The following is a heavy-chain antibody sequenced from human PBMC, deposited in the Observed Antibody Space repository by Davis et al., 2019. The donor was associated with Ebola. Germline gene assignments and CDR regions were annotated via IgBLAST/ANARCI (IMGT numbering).Heavy chain of an antibody. J-gene: IGHJ4*02. Sequence: SETLSLTCIVSGGSVSRYYWSWIRQPPGKGLEWIGYIYYTGSTNYNPSLKSRVTMSVDTSNNQFSLNLRSVTAADTAVYYCARGRFGNEAGNFDYWGQGTLVTVSS. D-gene: IGHD3-16*01. CDR1: GGSVSRYY. CDR2: IYYTGST. CDR3: ARGRFGNEAGNFDY. V-gene: IGHV4-59*02.